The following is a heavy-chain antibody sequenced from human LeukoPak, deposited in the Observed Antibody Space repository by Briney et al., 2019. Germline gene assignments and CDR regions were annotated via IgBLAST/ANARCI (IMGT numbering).Heavy chain of an antibody. CDR1: GGSISDYY. Sequence: SETLSLTCTVSGGSISDYYWSWFRKPPGEGLEWIGYINSGNTNYNPSLKSRVTISVDTSTNQFSLKLTSVTAADTAIYYCARYRAFDIWGRGTLVTVSS. V-gene: IGHV4-59*01. J-gene: IGHJ3*02. CDR2: INSGNT. CDR3: ARYRAFDI.